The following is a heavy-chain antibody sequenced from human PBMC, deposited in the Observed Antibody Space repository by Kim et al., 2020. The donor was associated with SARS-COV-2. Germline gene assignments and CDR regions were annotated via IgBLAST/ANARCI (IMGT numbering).Heavy chain of an antibody. V-gene: IGHV3-21*03. Sequence: GSLRLSCEASGFIFGRYTMNWVRQAPGKGLEWVSSLSSNSAYVYYADSLAGRLSISRDNARDTLFLQMDRLRAEDTGVYYCVREARYSRLSSGDYYDYWGKGTLVTVSS. CDR3: VREARYSRLSSGDYYDY. J-gene: IGHJ4*02. CDR1: GFIFGRYT. CDR2: LSSNSAYV. D-gene: IGHD6-19*01.